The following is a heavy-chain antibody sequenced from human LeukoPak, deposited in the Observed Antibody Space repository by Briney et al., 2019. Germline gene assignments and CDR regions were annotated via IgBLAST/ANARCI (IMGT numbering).Heavy chain of an antibody. Sequence: SETPSLTCTVSGGSISGYYWSWIRQPAGKGLEWIGRIYTSGSTNYNPSLKSRVTMSVDTSKNQFSLKLSSVTAADTAVYYCARDLSFYDSSGYYPNWGQGTLVTVSS. V-gene: IGHV4-4*07. CDR3: ARDLSFYDSSGYYPN. CDR1: GGSISGYY. J-gene: IGHJ4*02. CDR2: IYTSGST. D-gene: IGHD3-22*01.